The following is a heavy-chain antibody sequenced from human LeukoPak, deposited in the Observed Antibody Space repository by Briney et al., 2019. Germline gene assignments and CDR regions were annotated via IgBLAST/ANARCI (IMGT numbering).Heavy chain of an antibody. J-gene: IGHJ2*01. CDR1: GGSFSGYY. Sequence: PSESLSLTCAVYGGSFSGYYWTWIRQPPGKGLEWIGEINHTGSTNYNPSLKSRVTISVDTSKNQFSLKLSSVTAADTAVYCCARDRVDYYDSSRYFDLWGRGTLVTVSS. D-gene: IGHD3-22*01. V-gene: IGHV4-34*01. CDR2: INHTGST. CDR3: ARDRVDYYDSSRYFDL.